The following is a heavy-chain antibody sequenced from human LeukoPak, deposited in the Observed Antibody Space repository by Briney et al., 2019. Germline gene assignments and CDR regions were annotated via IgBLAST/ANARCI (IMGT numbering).Heavy chain of an antibody. CDR3: ARAPPRGTDNWFDS. CDR1: GFTFSSHG. D-gene: IGHD3-16*01. V-gene: IGHV3-48*02. J-gene: IGHJ5*01. Sequence: GGSLTVSCVAPGFTFSSHGMNWVRQTPGKGLAWISYICSGSRVIHYADSVRGRFTISRDDVKNSLYLQMNSLRDDDTAVYYCARAPPRGTDNWFDSWG. CDR2: ICSGSRVI.